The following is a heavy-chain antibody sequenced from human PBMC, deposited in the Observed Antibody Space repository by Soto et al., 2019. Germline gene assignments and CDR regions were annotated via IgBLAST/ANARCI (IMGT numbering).Heavy chain of an antibody. V-gene: IGHV3-7*01. CDR2: IKQDGSEK. CDR3: ARDPDSSGWHVDY. CDR1: GFTFSSYW. J-gene: IGHJ4*02. Sequence: GGSLRLSCAASGFTFSSYWMGWVRQAPGKGLEWVTNIKQDGSEKYYVDSVKGRFTISRDNAKNSLYLQMNSLRAEDTAVYYCARDPDSSGWHVDYWGQGTLVTVS. D-gene: IGHD6-19*01.